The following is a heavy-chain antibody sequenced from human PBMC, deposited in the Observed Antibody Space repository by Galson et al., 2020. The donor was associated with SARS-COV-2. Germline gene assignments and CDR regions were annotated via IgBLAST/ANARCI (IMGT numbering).Heavy chain of an antibody. D-gene: IGHD3-22*01. Sequence: ASVKVSCKASGYTFTSYGISWVRQAPGQGLEWMGWISAYNGNTNYAQKLQGRVTMTTDTSTSTAYMELRSLRSDDTAVYYCARHRVPYYYDSSGYYHDFDYWGQGTLVTVSS. CDR3: ARHRVPYYYDSSGYYHDFDY. V-gene: IGHV1-18*01. CDR2: ISAYNGNT. J-gene: IGHJ4*02. CDR1: GYTFTSYG.